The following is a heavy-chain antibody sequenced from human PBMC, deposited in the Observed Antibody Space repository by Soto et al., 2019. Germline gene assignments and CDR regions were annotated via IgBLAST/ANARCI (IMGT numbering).Heavy chain of an antibody. CDR2: IYYSGST. V-gene: IGHV4-31*03. D-gene: IGHD1-26*01. CDR1: GGSISSGGSY. Sequence: SETLSPTCTFSGGSISSGGSYWSWIRQHPGKGLEWIGYIYYSGSTYYNPSLKSRVTISVDTSKSQFSLKLSSVTAADTAVYYCARDLGLGDSGPLGYWGQGTLVTVS. J-gene: IGHJ4*02. CDR3: ARDLGLGDSGPLGY.